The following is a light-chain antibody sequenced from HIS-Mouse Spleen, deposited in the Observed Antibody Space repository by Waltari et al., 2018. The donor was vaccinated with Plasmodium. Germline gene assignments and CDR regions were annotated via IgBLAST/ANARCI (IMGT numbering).Light chain of an antibody. Sequence: SSELTQPPSVSVSPGQTARITCSGDALPKKYAYWYQQKSGQAPGRVIYEDSKRPSGIPERVSGSSSGTMATLTISGAQVEDEADYYCYSTDSSGNHRVFGGGTKLTVL. CDR3: YSTDSSGNHRV. J-gene: IGLJ3*02. CDR1: ALPKKY. V-gene: IGLV3-10*01. CDR2: EDS.